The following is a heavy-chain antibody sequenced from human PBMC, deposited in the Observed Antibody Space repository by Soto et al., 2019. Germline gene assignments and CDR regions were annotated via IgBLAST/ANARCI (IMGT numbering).Heavy chain of an antibody. D-gene: IGHD2-2*01. CDR1: GGTFSSYA. J-gene: IGHJ5*02. CDR2: IIPIFGTA. Sequence: ASVKVCCKASGGTFSSYASRWVRQAPGQGLEWMGGIIPIFGTANYAQKFQGRVTITADESTSTAYMELSSLRSEDTAVYYCARGVVPAAIYVLSYNWFDPWGQGTLVTVSS. CDR3: ARGVVPAAIYVLSYNWFDP. V-gene: IGHV1-69*13.